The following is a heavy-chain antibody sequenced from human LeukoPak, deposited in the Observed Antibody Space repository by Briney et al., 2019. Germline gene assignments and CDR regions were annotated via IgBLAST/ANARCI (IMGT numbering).Heavy chain of an antibody. CDR2: ISGSGGST. Sequence: GGSLRLSCAASGFTFSSYAMSWVRQAPGKGLEWVSAISGSGGSTYYADSVKGRFTISRDNSKNTVYLQMNSLRAEDTAVYYCAKDYDILTGYYNTRYYFDYWGQGTLVTVSS. CDR1: GFTFSSYA. V-gene: IGHV3-23*01. D-gene: IGHD3-9*01. J-gene: IGHJ4*02. CDR3: AKDYDILTGYYNTRYYFDY.